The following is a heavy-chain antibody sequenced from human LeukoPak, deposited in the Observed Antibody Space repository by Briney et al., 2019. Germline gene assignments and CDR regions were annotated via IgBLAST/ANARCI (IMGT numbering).Heavy chain of an antibody. D-gene: IGHD3-10*01. CDR1: GGSFSGYS. Sequence: SETLSLTCAVYGGSFSGYSWSWIRQPPGKGLEWIGEINHSGSTNYNPSLKSRVTISVDTSKNQFSLKLSSVTAADTAVYYCARGRITMVRGVIDKKHNWFDPWGQGTLVTVSS. CDR3: ARGRITMVRGVIDKKHNWFDP. J-gene: IGHJ5*02. V-gene: IGHV4-34*01. CDR2: INHSGST.